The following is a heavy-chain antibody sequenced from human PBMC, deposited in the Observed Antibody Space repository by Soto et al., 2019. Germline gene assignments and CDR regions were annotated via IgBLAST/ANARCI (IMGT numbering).Heavy chain of an antibody. CDR3: ARHEDRGITIFGVVTPTKYYYYGMDV. Sequence: GESLKIPCKGSGYSFTSYWIGWVRQMPGKGLEWMGIIYPGDSDTRYSPSFQGQVTISADKSISTAYLQWSSLKASDTAMYYCARHEDRGITIFGVVTPTKYYYYGMDVWGQGTTVTVSS. V-gene: IGHV5-51*01. CDR1: GYSFTSYW. J-gene: IGHJ6*02. CDR2: IYPGDSDT. D-gene: IGHD3-3*01.